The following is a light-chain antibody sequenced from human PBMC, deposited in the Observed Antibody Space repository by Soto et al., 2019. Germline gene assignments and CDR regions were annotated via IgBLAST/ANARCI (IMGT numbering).Light chain of an antibody. CDR1: QSVSSN. V-gene: IGKV3D-15*01. CDR2: GAS. J-gene: IGKJ5*01. CDR3: QRYNDWPPA. Sequence: EIVMTQSPATLSVSPGERATLSCRASQSVSSNLAWYQQKRGQAPRLLIYGASIRATGIPARFSGSGSGTDFTLTISSLQSEDFVVYYCQRYNDWPPAFGQGTRLEIK.